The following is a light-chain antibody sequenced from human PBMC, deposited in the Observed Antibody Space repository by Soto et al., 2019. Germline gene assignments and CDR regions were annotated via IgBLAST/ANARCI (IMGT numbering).Light chain of an antibody. CDR2: EGG. J-gene: IGLJ2*01. Sequence: QSALTQPASVSGSPGQSITISCTGTSSDVGNYNLVSWYQQYPGKAPKHMIYEGGKRPSGVSNRFSGSKSGNTASLTISGLQAEDEADYYCCSFALRSTLIFGGGTQLTVL. V-gene: IGLV2-23*01. CDR3: CSFALRSTLI. CDR1: SSDVGNYNL.